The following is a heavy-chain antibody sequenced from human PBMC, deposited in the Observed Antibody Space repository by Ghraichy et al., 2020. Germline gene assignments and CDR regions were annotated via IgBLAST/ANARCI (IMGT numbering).Heavy chain of an antibody. Sequence: ASVKVSCKASGYTFTSYGISWVRQAPGQGLEWMGWISAYNGNTSYAQKLQGRVTMTTDTSTSTAYMELRSLRSDDTAVYYCAREGYCSSTSCYTHYYYYYYGMDVWGQGTTVTVSS. CDR2: ISAYNGNT. V-gene: IGHV1-18*01. J-gene: IGHJ6*02. D-gene: IGHD2-2*02. CDR1: GYTFTSYG. CDR3: AREGYCSSTSCYTHYYYYYYGMDV.